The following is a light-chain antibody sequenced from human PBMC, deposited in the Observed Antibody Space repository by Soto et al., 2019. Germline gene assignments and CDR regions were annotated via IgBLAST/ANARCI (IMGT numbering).Light chain of an antibody. CDR3: SSYTTSNTRQIV. V-gene: IGLV2-14*03. CDR2: DVS. Sequence: QSVLTQPASVSGSPGQSITISCTGTSSDVGGYNYVSWYQHHPGKAPKLMIFDVSNRPSGVSNRFSGSKSGNTASLTISGLQPEDEAYYYGSSYTTSNTRQIVFGTGTKLTVL. CDR1: SSDVGGYNY. J-gene: IGLJ1*01.